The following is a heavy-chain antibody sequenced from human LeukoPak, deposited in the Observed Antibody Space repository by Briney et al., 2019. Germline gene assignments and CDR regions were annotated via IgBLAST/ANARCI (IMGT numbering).Heavy chain of an antibody. CDR2: IYSGGST. CDR1: GFTVSSNY. Sequence: GGSLRLSCAASGFTVSSNYMSWVRQAPGKGLEWVPVIYSGGSTYYADSVKGRFTISRDNSKNTLYLQMNSLRAEDTAVYYCARVLVGATIRYFDYWGQGTLVTVSS. J-gene: IGHJ4*02. CDR3: ARVLVGATIRYFDY. D-gene: IGHD1-26*01. V-gene: IGHV3-66*01.